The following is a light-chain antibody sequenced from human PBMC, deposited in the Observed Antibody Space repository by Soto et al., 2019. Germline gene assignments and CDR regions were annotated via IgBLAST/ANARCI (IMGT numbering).Light chain of an antibody. CDR2: DSS. V-gene: IGKV3-11*01. J-gene: IGKJ4*01. CDR3: QQRTNWPFT. Sequence: EIVLTQSPATLSLSPGERATLSCRASQNVGSHLAWYQQRPGQAPRLLIYDSSNRATGIPARFSGSGSGTDFTLTISSLEPEDFAVYYCQQRTNWPFTFGGGTKVEIK. CDR1: QNVGSH.